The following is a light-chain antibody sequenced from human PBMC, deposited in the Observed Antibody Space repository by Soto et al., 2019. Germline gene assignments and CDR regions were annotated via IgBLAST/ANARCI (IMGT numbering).Light chain of an antibody. CDR3: QHYDNTPPSVT. Sequence: EIVLTQSPDTLSLSPGERATLSCRASQSVSSDYLVWYQQKPGLPPRLLIYGASRRATGIPDRFSGSGSGTDFILTISRLQPEXFAVYYCQHYDNTPPSVTFGPGTKVDIK. J-gene: IGKJ3*01. CDR1: QSVSSDY. CDR2: GAS. V-gene: IGKV3-20*01.